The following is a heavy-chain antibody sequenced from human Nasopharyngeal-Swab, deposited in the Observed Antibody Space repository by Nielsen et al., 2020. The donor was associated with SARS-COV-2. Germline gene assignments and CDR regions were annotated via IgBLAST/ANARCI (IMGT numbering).Heavy chain of an antibody. CDR2: ISVAGGTT. V-gene: IGHV3-23*01. Sequence: LSLTCAASRLFFSNYAMSWVRQAPGKGLEWVAGISVAGGTTYYADSVKGRFTISRDNSKNTVHLQMNSLRAEDTAKYYCAKAVTVTGGDYFDYWGQGAPVTVSS. CDR3: AKAVTVTGGDYFDY. D-gene: IGHD2/OR15-2a*01. CDR1: RLFFSNYA. J-gene: IGHJ4*02.